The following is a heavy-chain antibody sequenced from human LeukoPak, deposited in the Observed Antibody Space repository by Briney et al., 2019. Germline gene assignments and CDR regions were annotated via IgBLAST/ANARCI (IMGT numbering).Heavy chain of an antibody. CDR2: IVVGSGNT. V-gene: IGHV1-58*02. Sequence: SVKVSCKASGFTFTSSAMQWVRQARGQRLEWIGWIVVGSGNTNYAQNFQERVTITRDMSTSTAYMELSSLRYEDTAVHYCAANTPRVVREDAFDIWGQGTMVTVSS. CDR3: AANTPRVVREDAFDI. J-gene: IGHJ3*02. CDR1: GFTFTSSA. D-gene: IGHD2-21*01.